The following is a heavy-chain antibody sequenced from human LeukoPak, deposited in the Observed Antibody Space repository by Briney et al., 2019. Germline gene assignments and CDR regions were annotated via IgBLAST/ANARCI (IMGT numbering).Heavy chain of an antibody. J-gene: IGHJ6*02. CDR1: ESTFSKFW. Sequence: PGGSLRLSCAASESTFSKFWMHWVRQAPGKGLVWVSGINRDGSTTTYADSVKGRFTVSRDNAKSTLYLQMNSLRAEDTAVYYCARGNYYGMDVWGQGTTVTVSS. CDR3: ARGNYYGMDV. CDR2: INRDGSTT. D-gene: IGHD2/OR15-2a*01. V-gene: IGHV3-74*03.